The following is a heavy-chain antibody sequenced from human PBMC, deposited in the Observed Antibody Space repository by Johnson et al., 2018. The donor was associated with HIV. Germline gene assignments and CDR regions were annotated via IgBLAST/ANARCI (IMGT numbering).Heavy chain of an antibody. CDR2: IRYDGSNK. V-gene: IGHV3-30*02. Sequence: QVLLVESGGGVVQPGGSLRLSCAASGFTFSSYGMHWVRQAPGKGLEWVAFIRYDGSNKYYADSVKGRFTISRDNSKNTLYLQMNSLRAEDTAVYYCAIDRSRQLLLTSDAFDIWGQGTMVTVSS. D-gene: IGHD2-15*01. J-gene: IGHJ3*02. CDR3: AIDRSRQLLLTSDAFDI. CDR1: GFTFSSYG.